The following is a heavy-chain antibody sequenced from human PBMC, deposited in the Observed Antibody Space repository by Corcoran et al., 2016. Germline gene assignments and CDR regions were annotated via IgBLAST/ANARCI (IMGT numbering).Heavy chain of an antibody. D-gene: IGHD5-18*01. CDR1: GFTFSNAW. J-gene: IGHJ4*02. Sequence: EVQLVESGGGLVKPGGSLTLSCAGSGFTFSNAWMNWVRLAPGKGLEWVGRIKSKVNGGTTDYAAPVKGRFTISRDDSKNTVYLQMSSLKTEDTAVYYCGTGLWHDYWGQGTLVTVSS. V-gene: IGHV3-15*07. CDR3: GTGLWHDY. CDR2: IKSKVNGGTT.